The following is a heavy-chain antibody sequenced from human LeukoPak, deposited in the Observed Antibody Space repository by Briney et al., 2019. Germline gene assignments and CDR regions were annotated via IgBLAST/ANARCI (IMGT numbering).Heavy chain of an antibody. CDR2: ITSDGSST. CDR1: GFTFSRHW. CDR3: ARERYSSGPDGFDI. D-gene: IGHD2-15*01. J-gene: IGHJ3*02. Sequence: PGGSPRLSSAVSGFTFSRHWMHWVRQVPGKGLVWVSRITSDGSSTRYADSVKGRFTISRDNAKNTMYLQMNSLRAEDTAVYYCARERYSSGPDGFDIWGQGTMVTVSS. V-gene: IGHV3-74*01.